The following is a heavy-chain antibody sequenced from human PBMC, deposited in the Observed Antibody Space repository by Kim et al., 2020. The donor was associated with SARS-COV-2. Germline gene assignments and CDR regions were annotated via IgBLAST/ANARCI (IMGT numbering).Heavy chain of an antibody. D-gene: IGHD2-2*01. Sequence: GGSLRLSCAASGFTFSSYWIHWVRQAPGKGLMWVSRVSPDGSGTDYADSVKGRFTISRDNAKNTVYLQMNSLRVEDTAVYYCVRALIDKVGRDYWGQGTLVTVSS. CDR1: GFTFSSYW. CDR2: VSPDGSGT. J-gene: IGHJ4*02. CDR3: VRALIDKVGRDY. V-gene: IGHV3-74*01.